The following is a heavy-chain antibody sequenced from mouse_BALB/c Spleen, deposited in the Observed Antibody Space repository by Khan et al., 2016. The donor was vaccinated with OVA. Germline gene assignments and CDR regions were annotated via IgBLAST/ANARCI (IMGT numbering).Heavy chain of an antibody. Sequence: EVQLVESGGGLVQPGGSMKLSCVASGFTFSNYWMNWVRQSPEKGLEWVAEIRLKSDDYVSHYAESVQGRFSISRDDSKSIVYLQMNNLRAEDTGIYYGWILLWGQGTTLTVSS. CDR1: GFTFSNYW. J-gene: IGHJ2*01. CDR2: IRLKSDDYVS. V-gene: IGHV6-6*02. CDR3: WILL.